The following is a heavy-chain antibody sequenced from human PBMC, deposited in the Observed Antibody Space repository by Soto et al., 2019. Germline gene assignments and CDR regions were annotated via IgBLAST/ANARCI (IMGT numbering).Heavy chain of an antibody. CDR1: GFTFSSYA. V-gene: IGHV3-23*01. CDR3: AKVGIINGDYFWYFDL. D-gene: IGHD4-17*01. CDR2: ISGSGGST. J-gene: IGHJ2*01. Sequence: EVQLLESGGGLVQPGGSLRLSCAASGFTFSSYAMSWVRQAPGKGLEWVSAISGSGGSTYYADSVKGRFTISRDNSKNTLYLQMNSLRAEDTAVYYCAKVGIINGDYFWYFDLWGRGTMVTVSS.